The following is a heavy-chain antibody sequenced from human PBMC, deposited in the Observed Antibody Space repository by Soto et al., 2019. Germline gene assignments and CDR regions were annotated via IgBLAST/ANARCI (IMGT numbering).Heavy chain of an antibody. Sequence: GASVKVSFKVSGYTLTELSMHLVRQAPGKGIEWMGGFDPEDGETIYAQKFQGRVTMTEDTSTDTAYMELSSLRSEDTAVYYCATDLRPYRFGELLNPLFDYWGQGTLVTVSS. D-gene: IGHD3-10*01. CDR2: FDPEDGET. J-gene: IGHJ4*02. V-gene: IGHV1-24*01. CDR3: ATDLRPYRFGELLNPLFDY. CDR1: GYTLTELS.